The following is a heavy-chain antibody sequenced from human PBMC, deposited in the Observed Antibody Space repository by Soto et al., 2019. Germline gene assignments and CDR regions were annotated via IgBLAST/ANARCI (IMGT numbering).Heavy chain of an antibody. CDR3: ARHSYVVSVRAPISLGYYYGMDV. CDR2: IYPGDSDT. D-gene: IGHD2-2*02. V-gene: IGHV5-51*01. Sequence: GESLKISWKAFGYSYSTYWIGWVRQMPGKGLEWMGIIYPGDSDTKYSQSFQGQVTISADKSMNTAYLQWTGLKASDTAMYYCARHSYVVSVRAPISLGYYYGMDVWGQGTTVTLPS. CDR1: GYSYSTYW. J-gene: IGHJ6*02.